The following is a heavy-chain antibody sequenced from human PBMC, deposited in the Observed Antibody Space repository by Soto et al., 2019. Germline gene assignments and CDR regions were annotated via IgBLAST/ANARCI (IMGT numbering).Heavy chain of an antibody. Sequence: GGSLRLSCAATGFTVSSNYMSWVRQAPGKGLEWVSVIYSGGSTYYADSVKDRFTISRDNSKNTLYLQMNSLRAEDTAVYYCARDQDPRHYGGNSVYYYYGMDVWGQGTTVTVSS. CDR3: ARDQDPRHYGGNSVYYYYGMDV. CDR2: IYSGGST. CDR1: GFTVSSNY. D-gene: IGHD4-17*01. J-gene: IGHJ6*02. V-gene: IGHV3-53*01.